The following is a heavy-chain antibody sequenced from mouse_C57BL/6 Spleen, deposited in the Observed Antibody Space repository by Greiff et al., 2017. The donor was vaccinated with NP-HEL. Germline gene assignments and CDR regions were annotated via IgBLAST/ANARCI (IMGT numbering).Heavy chain of an antibody. D-gene: IGHD1-1*01. V-gene: IGHV5-9-1*02. J-gene: IGHJ4*01. Sequence: EVMLVESGEGLVKPGGSLKLSCAASGFTFSSYAMSWVRQTPEKRLEWVAYISSGGDYIYYADTVKGRFTISRDNARNTLYLQMSSLKSEDTAMYYCTRDGSPYAMDYWGQGTSGTVSS. CDR2: ISSGGDYI. CDR3: TRDGSPYAMDY. CDR1: GFTFSSYA.